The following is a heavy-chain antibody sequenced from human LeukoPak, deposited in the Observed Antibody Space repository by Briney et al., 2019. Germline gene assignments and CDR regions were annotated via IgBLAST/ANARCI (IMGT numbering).Heavy chain of an antibody. CDR3: ARENASFDY. CDR1: GYSISSGYY. V-gene: IGHV4-38-2*02. CDR2: IYHSGST. Sequence: PSETLSLTCTVCGYSISSGYYWGWIRQPPGKGLEWIGSIYHSGSTYYNPSLKSRVTISVDTSKNQFSLKLSSVTAADTAVYYCARENASFDYWGQGTLVTVSS. D-gene: IGHD3-16*02. J-gene: IGHJ4*02.